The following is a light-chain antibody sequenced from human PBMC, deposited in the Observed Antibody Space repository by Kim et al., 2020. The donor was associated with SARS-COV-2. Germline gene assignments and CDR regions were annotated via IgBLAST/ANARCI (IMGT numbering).Light chain of an antibody. J-gene: IGLJ1*01. Sequence: SYELTQPPSVSVSPGQTANITCSGDKLGENYAFWYLQKPGQSPVLVIYQDTKRPSGIPERFSGSNSGNTATLTISGTQAMDEADYYCQAWDSSTSLYVFGTGTKVTVL. CDR1: KLGENY. CDR3: QAWDSSTSLYV. CDR2: QDT. V-gene: IGLV3-1*01.